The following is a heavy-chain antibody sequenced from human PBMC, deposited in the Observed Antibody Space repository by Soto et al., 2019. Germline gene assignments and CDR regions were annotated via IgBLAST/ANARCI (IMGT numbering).Heavy chain of an antibody. J-gene: IGHJ6*02. CDR3: AKGGDIAVAGLYYGMDV. Sequence: RRLSCAASGFTFSSYAMSWVRQAPGKGLECVSAISGSGGSTYYADSVKGRFTTSRDNSKNTLYLQMNSLRAEDTAVYYCAKGGDIAVAGLYYGMDVWGQGTTVTVSS. V-gene: IGHV3-23*01. CDR2: ISGSGGST. CDR1: GFTFSSYA. D-gene: IGHD6-19*01.